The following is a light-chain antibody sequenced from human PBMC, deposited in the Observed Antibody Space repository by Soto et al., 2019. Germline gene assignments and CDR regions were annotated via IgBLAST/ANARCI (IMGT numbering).Light chain of an antibody. CDR3: QQYNDWPAT. V-gene: IGKV3-15*01. CDR1: QSVSSD. CDR2: DAS. J-gene: IGKJ1*01. Sequence: EIVMTHSPDTLSVSPGERATLSCRASQSVSSDLAWYHQKPGQAPRLLTYDASTRATGIPARFSGSGSGTTFTLTISSLQSEDFAVYYCQQYNDWPATFGQGTKVDIK.